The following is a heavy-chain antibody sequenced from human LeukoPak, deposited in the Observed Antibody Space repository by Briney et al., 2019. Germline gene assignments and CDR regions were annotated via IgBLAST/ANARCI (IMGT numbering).Heavy chain of an antibody. Sequence: ASVKVSCKASGYTFTGYCMHWVRQAPGQGLEWMGWINPNSGGTNYAQKFQGRVTMTRDTSISTAYMELSRLRSDDTAVYYCARGGGITMVRGVWWFDPWGQGTLVTVSS. D-gene: IGHD3-10*01. CDR1: GYTFTGYC. CDR3: ARGGGITMVRGVWWFDP. J-gene: IGHJ5*02. V-gene: IGHV1-2*02. CDR2: INPNSGGT.